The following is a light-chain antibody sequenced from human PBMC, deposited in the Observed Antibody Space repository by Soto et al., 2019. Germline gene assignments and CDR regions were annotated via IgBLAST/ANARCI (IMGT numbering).Light chain of an antibody. J-gene: IGKJ2*01. CDR2: GAS. Sequence: EIVLTQSPGTLSLSPGERATLSCRASQSVRSSYLAWYQQKPGQAPRLLIYGASSRATGIPDRFSGSGSGTDFTLTISRLEPEDFAVYYCQQYGSSLYPFGQGTKLEIK. CDR3: QQYGSSLYP. CDR1: QSVRSSY. V-gene: IGKV3-20*01.